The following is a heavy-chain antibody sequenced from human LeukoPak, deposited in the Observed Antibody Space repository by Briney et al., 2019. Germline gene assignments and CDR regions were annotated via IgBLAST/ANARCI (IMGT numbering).Heavy chain of an antibody. J-gene: IGHJ3*02. CDR3: ARPKPYYGGKLAFDI. Sequence: SETLSLTCTVSGGSISSYYWSWIRQPAGKGLEWIGRIYTSGSTNYNPSLKSRVTMSVDTSKNQFSLKLSSVTAADTAVYYCARPKPYYGGKLAFDIWGQGTMVTVSS. CDR1: GGSISSYY. CDR2: IYTSGST. D-gene: IGHD4-23*01. V-gene: IGHV4-4*07.